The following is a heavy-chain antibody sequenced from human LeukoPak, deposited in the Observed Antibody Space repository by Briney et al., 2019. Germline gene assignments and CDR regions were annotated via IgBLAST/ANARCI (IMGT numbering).Heavy chain of an antibody. J-gene: IGHJ4*02. V-gene: IGHV3-21*01. D-gene: IGHD1-26*01. CDR2: ISSSSSYR. Sequence: GGSLRLSCAASGFTFSRYSMNWVRQAPGKGLEWVSSISSSSSYRYYVDSVKGRFTISRDNAKNSLYLQMNSLRAEDTAVYYCASPIVGATSIFDYWGQGTLVTVSS. CDR3: ASPIVGATSIFDY. CDR1: GFTFSRYS.